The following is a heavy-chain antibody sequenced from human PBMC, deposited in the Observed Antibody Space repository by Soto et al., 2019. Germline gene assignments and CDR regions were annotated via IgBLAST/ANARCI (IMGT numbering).Heavy chain of an antibody. Sequence: QVQLQESGPGLVKPSETLSLTCTVSGGSISSYYWSWIRQPPGKGLEWIGYIYYSGSTNYNPSLKSRVTISVDTSKNQFSLKLSSVTAADTAVYYCAAENYYGSGSYGRGNWFDPWGQGTLVTVSS. CDR1: GGSISSYY. J-gene: IGHJ5*02. CDR3: AAENYYGSGSYGRGNWFDP. D-gene: IGHD3-10*01. V-gene: IGHV4-59*08. CDR2: IYYSGST.